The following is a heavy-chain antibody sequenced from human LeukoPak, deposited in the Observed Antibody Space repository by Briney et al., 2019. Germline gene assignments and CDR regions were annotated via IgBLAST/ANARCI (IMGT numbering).Heavy chain of an antibody. V-gene: IGHV1-2*02. CDR2: INPNSGGT. CDR1: GYTFTGYY. Sequence: ASVKVSCKASGYTFTGYYMHWVRQAPGQGLEWMGWINPNSGGTNYAQKFQGRVTMTRDTSISTAYMELSRLRSDDTAVYYCARGNMLYYYYGMDVWGQGTTVTVSS. J-gene: IGHJ6*02. D-gene: IGHD2-8*01. CDR3: ARGNMLYYYYGMDV.